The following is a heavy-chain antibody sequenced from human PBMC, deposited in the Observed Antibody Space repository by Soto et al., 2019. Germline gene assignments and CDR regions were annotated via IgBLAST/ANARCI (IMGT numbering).Heavy chain of an antibody. V-gene: IGHV5-51*01. Sequence: PGESLKISCEGSGYRFTSYVIVWVRPLPGKGLEWMGMIYPGDSDTRYNPSFQGQVTISADKSISTAYLQWTSLKASDTAMYYCTRHVGDYVSYHYGMDVWGQVTTVTVSS. J-gene: IGHJ6*02. CDR2: IYPGDSDT. CDR3: TRHVGDYVSYHYGMDV. D-gene: IGHD4-17*01. CDR1: GYRFTSYV.